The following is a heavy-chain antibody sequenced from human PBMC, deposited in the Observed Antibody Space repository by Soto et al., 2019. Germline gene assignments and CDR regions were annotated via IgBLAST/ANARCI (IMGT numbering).Heavy chain of an antibody. CDR2: IYYSGST. Sequence: NPSETLSLTCTVSGGSISSGGYYWSWIRQHPWKGLEWIGYIYYSGSTYFNPSLKSRLTISVDTSKNQFSLQLSSVTAADTAVYYCARVGYCSGGSCYDWFDPWGQGTLVTVSS. J-gene: IGHJ5*02. V-gene: IGHV4-31*03. CDR3: ARVGYCSGGSCYDWFDP. CDR1: GGSISSGGYY. D-gene: IGHD2-15*01.